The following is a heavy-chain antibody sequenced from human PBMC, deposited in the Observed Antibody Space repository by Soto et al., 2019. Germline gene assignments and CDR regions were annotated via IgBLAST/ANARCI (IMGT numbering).Heavy chain of an antibody. V-gene: IGHV3-33*01. J-gene: IGHJ6*02. D-gene: IGHD2-15*01. Sequence: QVQLVESGGGVVQPGRSLRLSCAASGFTFSSYGMHWVRQAPGKGLEWVAVIWYDGSNKYYADSVKGRFTISRDNSKNTLYLQMNSLRAEDTAVYYCARAPDGGNRYYYYGMDVWGQGTTVTVSS. CDR2: IWYDGSNK. CDR3: ARAPDGGNRYYYYGMDV. CDR1: GFTFSSYG.